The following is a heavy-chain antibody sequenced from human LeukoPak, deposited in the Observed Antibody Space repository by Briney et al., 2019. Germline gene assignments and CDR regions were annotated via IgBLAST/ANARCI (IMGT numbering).Heavy chain of an antibody. CDR2: IQYDGRKK. V-gene: IGHV3-30*02. CDR3: AKDNGNFLTPDW. J-gene: IGHJ4*02. D-gene: IGHD4-23*01. CDR1: GFSFSSYG. Sequence: QPGGSLTLSCAASGFSFSSYGMHWVRQAPGRGLEWVAFIQYDGRKKLCGDSVKGRCTISRDTSSKTIYLQVDSLRGEDTAVYYCAKDNGNFLTPDWWGQGTLVTVSS.